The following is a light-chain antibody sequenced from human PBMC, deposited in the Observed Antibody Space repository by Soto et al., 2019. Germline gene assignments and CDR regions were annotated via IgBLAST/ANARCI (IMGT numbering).Light chain of an antibody. CDR2: EVT. Sequence: SALTQPASVSGSPGQSITISCTGTSTDVGAYNYVSWYQQYPGKAPHLIIYEVTNRPSGVSIRFSGSKSGNTASLTISGLRAEDEADYYCSSYTRSNTLRFGGGTKLTVL. CDR1: STDVGAYNY. CDR3: SSYTRSNTLR. J-gene: IGLJ3*02. V-gene: IGLV2-14*01.